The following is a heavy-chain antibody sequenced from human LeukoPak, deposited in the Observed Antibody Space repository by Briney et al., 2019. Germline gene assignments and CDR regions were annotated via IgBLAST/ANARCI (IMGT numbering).Heavy chain of an antibody. CDR1: GFTFSSYS. D-gene: IGHD3-16*01. CDR2: ISSGSSVI. J-gene: IGHJ4*02. Sequence: GGSLRLSCAASGFTFSSYSMNWVRQAPGKGLEWVSYISSGSSVIYYAGSVRGRFTISRDNAKNSLYLQMNSLRAEDTAVYYCARHWVWGQGTLVTVSS. V-gene: IGHV3-48*01. CDR3: ARHWV.